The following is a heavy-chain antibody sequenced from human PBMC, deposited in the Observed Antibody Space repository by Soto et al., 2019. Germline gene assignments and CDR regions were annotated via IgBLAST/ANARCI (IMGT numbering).Heavy chain of an antibody. V-gene: IGHV3-11*03. CDR1: GFTFSDHY. D-gene: IGHD3-10*01. CDR2: ISSGDGLT. CDR3: ARFGGLGSYIRGLGVFSAFDI. J-gene: IGHJ3*02. Sequence: GGSLRLSCAGSGFTFSDHYMTWLRQAPGKGLEWVSHISSGDGLTDYAESVKGRFTISRDDAKKSLYLQMNNLRAEDTAVYYCARFGGLGSYIRGLGVFSAFDIWGQGTKVTVSS.